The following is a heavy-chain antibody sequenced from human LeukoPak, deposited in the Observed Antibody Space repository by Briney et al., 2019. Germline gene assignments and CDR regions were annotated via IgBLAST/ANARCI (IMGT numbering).Heavy chain of an antibody. J-gene: IGHJ5*02. CDR2: ISSNGGST. Sequence: SGGSLRLSCSASGFTFSSYAMHWVRQAPGKGLEYVSAISSNGGSTYYADSVKGRFPISRDNSKNTLYLQMSSLRAEDTAVYYCVKDLYYGSGSYYNAGWFDPWGQGTLVTVSS. V-gene: IGHV3-64D*06. D-gene: IGHD3-10*01. CDR3: VKDLYYGSGSYYNAGWFDP. CDR1: GFTFSSYA.